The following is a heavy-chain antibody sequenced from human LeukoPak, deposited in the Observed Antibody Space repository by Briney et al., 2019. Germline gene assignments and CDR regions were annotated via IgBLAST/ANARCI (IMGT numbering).Heavy chain of an antibody. J-gene: IGHJ4*02. V-gene: IGHV3-30*04. CDR3: ARVGYYGSGSHDY. D-gene: IGHD3-10*01. Sequence: GRSLRLSWAASGSTFSSYAMHWVRQAPGKGLEWVAVISYDGSNKYYADSVKGRFTIPRDNSKNTLYLQMNSLRAEDTAVYYCARVGYYGSGSHDYWGQGTLVTVSS. CDR2: ISYDGSNK. CDR1: GSTFSSYA.